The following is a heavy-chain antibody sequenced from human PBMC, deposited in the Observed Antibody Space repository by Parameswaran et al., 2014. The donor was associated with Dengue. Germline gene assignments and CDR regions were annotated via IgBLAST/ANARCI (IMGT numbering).Heavy chain of an antibody. D-gene: IGHD6-25*01. J-gene: IGHJ6*02. V-gene: IGHV3-21*01. CDR2: ISSSSSYI. Sequence: PGKGLEWVSSISSSSSYIYYADSVKGRFTISRDNAKNSLYLQMNSLRAEDTAVYYCARRRPSNYYYYGMDVWGQGTTVTVSS. CDR3: ARRRPSNYYYYGMDV.